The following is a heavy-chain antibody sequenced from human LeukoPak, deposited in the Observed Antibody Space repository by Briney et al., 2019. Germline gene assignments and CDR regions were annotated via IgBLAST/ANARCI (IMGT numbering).Heavy chain of an antibody. J-gene: IGHJ6*02. CDR1: GYTFTIYG. CDR3: AREVRAYGMDV. Sequence: ASVTVSCTASGYTFTIYGISWVRQAPGQGVAWMGWISAYNGNTNYAQKLQGRVTMTTDTSTSTAYMELRSLRADDTAVYYCAREVRAYGMDVWGQGTTVTVSS. D-gene: IGHD3-10*01. CDR2: ISAYNGNT. V-gene: IGHV1-18*01.